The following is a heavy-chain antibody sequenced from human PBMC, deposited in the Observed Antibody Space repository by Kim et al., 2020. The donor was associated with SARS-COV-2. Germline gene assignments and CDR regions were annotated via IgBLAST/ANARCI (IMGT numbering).Heavy chain of an antibody. CDR2: ISAYNGNT. Sequence: ASVKVSCKASGYTFTSYGISWVRQAPGQGLEWMGWISAYNGNTNYAQKLQGRVTMTTDTSTSTAYMELRSLRSDDTAVYYCARDSVGGITIFGVVIMDADKLDYWGQGTLVTVSS. V-gene: IGHV1-18*01. CDR3: ARDSVGGITIFGVVIMDADKLDY. D-gene: IGHD3-3*01. J-gene: IGHJ4*02. CDR1: GYTFTSYG.